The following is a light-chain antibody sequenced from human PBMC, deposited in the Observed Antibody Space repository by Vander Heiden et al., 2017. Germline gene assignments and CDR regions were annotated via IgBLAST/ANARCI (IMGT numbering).Light chain of an antibody. CDR3: QQYNNWPGT. CDR1: PTVSSN. Sequence: EIVMTQSPATLSVSPGERATLSCRASPTVSSNLAWYQQKPGQAPRLLIYGASTRAAGIPARFTGSGSGKEFTLTISSLQSEDFAVYCCQQYNNWPGTFGGGTKVEIK. CDR2: GAS. V-gene: IGKV3-15*01. J-gene: IGKJ4*01.